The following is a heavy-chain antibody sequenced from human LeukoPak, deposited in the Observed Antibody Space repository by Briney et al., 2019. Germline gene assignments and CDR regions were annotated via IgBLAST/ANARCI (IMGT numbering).Heavy chain of an antibody. CDR1: EGTFNNSA. Sequence: ASLKDSCKTSEGTFNNSAISWVRKATGQGLEWLGGIMPPFGTAGYAQKFQGRVTITKDESTRTVYLELTSLTSDDTAVYYCARDVHGDYGSGWFDPWGQGTLVSVSS. J-gene: IGHJ5*02. CDR3: ARDVHGDYGSGWFDP. CDR2: IMPPFGTA. V-gene: IGHV1-69*05. D-gene: IGHD4-17*01.